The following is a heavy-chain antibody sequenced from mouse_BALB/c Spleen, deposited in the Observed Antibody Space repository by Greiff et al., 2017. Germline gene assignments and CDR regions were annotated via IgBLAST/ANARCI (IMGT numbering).Heavy chain of an antibody. CDR1: GYTFTDYV. V-gene: IGHV1-77*01. J-gene: IGHJ3*01. CDR3: ARCYDGNYVDWFAY. D-gene: IGHD2-1*01. CDR2: IYPGSGST. Sequence: QVQLQQSGPELVKPGASVKMSCKASGYTFTDYVISWVKQRTGQGLEWIGEIYPGSGSTYYNEKFKGKATLTADKSSNTAYMQLSSLTSEDSAVYFCARCYDGNYVDWFAYWGQGTLVTVSA.